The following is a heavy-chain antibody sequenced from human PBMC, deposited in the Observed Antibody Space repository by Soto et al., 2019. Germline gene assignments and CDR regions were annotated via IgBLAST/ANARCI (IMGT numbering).Heavy chain of an antibody. V-gene: IGHV1-69*10. CDR1: GYTFTNYF. D-gene: IGHD2-2*01. Sequence: SVKVSCKASGYTFTNYFMHWVRQAPGQGLEWMGVIIPILGIANYAQKFQGRVTITADKSTSTAYMELSSLRSEDTAVYYCARDRGPAAGYAFDIWGQGTMVTVSS. CDR2: IIPILGIA. J-gene: IGHJ3*02. CDR3: ARDRGPAAGYAFDI.